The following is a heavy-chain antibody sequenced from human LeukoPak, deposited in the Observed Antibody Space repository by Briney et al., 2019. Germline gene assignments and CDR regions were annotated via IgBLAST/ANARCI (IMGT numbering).Heavy chain of an antibody. J-gene: IGHJ4*02. D-gene: IGHD1-26*01. Sequence: GGSLTLSWGASAFTFNAYTMHWVRQLPGEGLEWVSCMSSRRHYVFYADSVKGRFTIFRANAHQSLDLEMSSVTGEATAIYYCARGLVGDAFDSWGRGTLVTVSS. CDR1: AFTFNAYT. CDR2: MSSRRHYV. CDR3: ARGLVGDAFDS. V-gene: IGHV3-21*01.